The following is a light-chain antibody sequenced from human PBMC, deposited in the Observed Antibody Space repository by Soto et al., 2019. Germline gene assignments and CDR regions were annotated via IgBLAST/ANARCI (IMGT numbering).Light chain of an antibody. CDR2: EVS. Sequence: QSVLTQPPSASGSPGQSVTISCTGTSSDVGGYNYVSWYQQYPGKAPKLLIYEVSKRPSGVPDRFSGSKSDTTASLTVSGLQAEDEADYYCRSYAGSNNLRVFGGGTKLTVL. V-gene: IGLV2-8*01. J-gene: IGLJ1*01. CDR3: RSYAGSNNLRV. CDR1: SSDVGGYNY.